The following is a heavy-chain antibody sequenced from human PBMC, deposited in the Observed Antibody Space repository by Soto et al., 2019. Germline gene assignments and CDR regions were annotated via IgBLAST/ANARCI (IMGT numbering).Heavy chain of an antibody. D-gene: IGHD6-19*01. Sequence: PSETLSLTCSVSGDSISDYYWSWIRQPAGKGLEWIGRIHASGSTISNPSLRSRVGLSVDTSKNQFSLKLNSLTAADTAMYYCARSGYSSGWYTEFDSWSPGTLVTVSS. CDR2: IHASGST. CDR3: ARSGYSSGWYTEFDS. V-gene: IGHV4-4*07. CDR1: GDSISDYY. J-gene: IGHJ4*02.